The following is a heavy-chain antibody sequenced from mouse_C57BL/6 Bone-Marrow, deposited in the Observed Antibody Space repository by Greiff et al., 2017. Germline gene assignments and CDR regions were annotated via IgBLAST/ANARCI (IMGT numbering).Heavy chain of an antibody. Sequence: VQLQQSGAELARPGASVKLSCKASGYTFTSYGISWVKQRTGQGLEWIGEIYPRSGNTYYNEKFKGKATLTADKSSSTAYMELRSLTSEDSAVYVCARHLEFAYWGQGTLVTVSA. CDR1: GYTFTSYG. J-gene: IGHJ3*01. CDR3: ARHLEFAY. V-gene: IGHV1-81*01. CDR2: IYPRSGNT.